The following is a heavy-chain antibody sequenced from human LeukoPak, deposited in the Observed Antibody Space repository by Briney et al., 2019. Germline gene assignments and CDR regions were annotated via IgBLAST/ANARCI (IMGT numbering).Heavy chain of an antibody. J-gene: IGHJ5*02. Sequence: GGSLRLSCAASGFTFSSYWMSWVRQAPGKGLEWVANIKQDGSEKYYVDSVKGRFTISRDNAKNSLYLQMNSLRAEDTAVYYCARENIAAAGIDWFNPWGQGTLVTVSS. V-gene: IGHV3-7*01. CDR2: IKQDGSEK. CDR3: ARENIAAAGIDWFNP. D-gene: IGHD6-13*01. CDR1: GFTFSSYW.